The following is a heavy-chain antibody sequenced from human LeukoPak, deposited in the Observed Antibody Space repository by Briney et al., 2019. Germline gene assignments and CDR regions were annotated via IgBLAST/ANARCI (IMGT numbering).Heavy chain of an antibody. CDR1: GYTFTSYY. D-gene: IGHD5-24*01. J-gene: IGHJ3*02. V-gene: IGHV1-46*01. Sequence: ASVKVSCKASGYTFTSYYMHWVRQAPGQGLEWMGIINPSGGSTSYAQKFQGRVTMTRDTSTSTVYMELSSLRSEDTAVYYCASLPWLKDAFDIWGQGTMVTASS. CDR3: ASLPWLKDAFDI. CDR2: INPSGGST.